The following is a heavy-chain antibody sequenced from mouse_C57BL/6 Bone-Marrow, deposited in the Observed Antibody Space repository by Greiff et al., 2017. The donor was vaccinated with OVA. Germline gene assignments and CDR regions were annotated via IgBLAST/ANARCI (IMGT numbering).Heavy chain of an antibody. J-gene: IGHJ2*01. CDR2: IYPGDGDT. D-gene: IGHD2-3*01. CDR1: GYAFSSSW. CDR3: AILGWLLIWY. V-gene: IGHV1-82*01. Sequence: QVQLQQSGPELVKPGASVKISCKASGYAFSSSWMNWVKQRPGKGLEWIGRIYPGDGDTNYNGKFKGKATLTADKSSSTAYMQLSSLTSEDSAVYFCAILGWLLIWYWGQGTTLTVSS.